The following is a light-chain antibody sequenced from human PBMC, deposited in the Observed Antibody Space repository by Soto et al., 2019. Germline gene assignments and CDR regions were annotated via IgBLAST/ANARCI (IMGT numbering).Light chain of an antibody. J-gene: IGKJ1*01. CDR3: QQYNSYS. CDR1: PSISNW. Sequence: IQMTHSASALPASVGDRATITCRASPSISNWLASYQQKPGTAPTLLIYHASTVESGLPSRFSGSGSGTEFTLTISSLQPDDLATYYCQQYNSYSFGQGTKVDIK. V-gene: IGKV1-5*01. CDR2: HAS.